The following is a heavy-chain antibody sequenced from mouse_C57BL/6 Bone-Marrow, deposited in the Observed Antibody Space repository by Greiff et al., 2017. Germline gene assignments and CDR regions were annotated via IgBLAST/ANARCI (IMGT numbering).Heavy chain of an antibody. CDR2: IYPRDGRT. D-gene: IGHD2-3*01. J-gene: IGHJ3*01. Sequence: QVQLQQSDAELVKPGASVKISCKVSGYTFTDHTIHWMKQRPEQGLEWIGYIYPRDGRTKYNEKFKGKVTLTTDKSSSTASMQLNSLISEDSAVYCCESYGGYAVWFAYWGQGTLVTVSA. V-gene: IGHV1-78*01. CDR3: ESYGGYAVWFAY. CDR1: GYTFTDHT.